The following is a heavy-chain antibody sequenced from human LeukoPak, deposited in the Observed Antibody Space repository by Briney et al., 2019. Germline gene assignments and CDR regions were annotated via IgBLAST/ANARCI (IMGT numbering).Heavy chain of an antibody. CDR3: AREVITIFGVGIGNWFDP. V-gene: IGHV4-4*07. CDR2: IYTSGST. J-gene: IGHJ5*02. Sequence: SENLSLTCTVSGGSISSYYWSWIRQPAGKGLEWLGRIYTSGSTNYNPSLKSRVTMSVDTSKNQFSLKLSSVTAADTAVYYCAREVITIFGVGIGNWFDPWGQGTLVTVSS. CDR1: GGSISSYY. D-gene: IGHD3-3*01.